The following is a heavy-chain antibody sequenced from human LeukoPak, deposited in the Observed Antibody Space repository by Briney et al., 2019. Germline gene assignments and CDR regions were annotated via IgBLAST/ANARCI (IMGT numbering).Heavy chain of an antibody. CDR3: ARVSIAVAGTEYYFDY. Sequence: GGSLRLSCAASGFTFSSYAMSWVRQAPGKGLEWVAVISYDGSNKYYADSVKGRFTISRDNSKNTLYLQMNSLRAEDTAVYYCARVSIAVAGTEYYFDYWGQGTLVTVSS. V-gene: IGHV3-30-3*01. CDR2: ISYDGSNK. CDR1: GFTFSSYA. J-gene: IGHJ4*02. D-gene: IGHD6-19*01.